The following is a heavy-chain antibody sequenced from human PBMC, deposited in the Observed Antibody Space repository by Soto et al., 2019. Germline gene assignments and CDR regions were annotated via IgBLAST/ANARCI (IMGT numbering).Heavy chain of an antibody. CDR1: GGTFSSYT. V-gene: IGHV1-69*02. CDR3: ARSELAAAGTWERQFDC. Sequence: QVQLVQSGAEVKKPGSSVKVSCKASGGTFSSYTISWVRQAPGQGLEWMGRIIPILGLGNYAQKFQGRVTISAHKSTSTAYMKRSSLRSEDSAGNYCARSELAAAGTWERQFDCWGQGTLVTVSS. J-gene: IGHJ4*02. CDR2: IIPILGLG. D-gene: IGHD6-13*01.